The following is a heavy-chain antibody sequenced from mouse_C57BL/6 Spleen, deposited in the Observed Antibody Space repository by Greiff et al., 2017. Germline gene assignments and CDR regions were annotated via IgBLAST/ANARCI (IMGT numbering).Heavy chain of an antibody. CDR1: GYAFSSSW. D-gene: IGHD1-1*01. V-gene: IGHV1-82*01. CDR2: IYPGDGDT. CDR3: ASEVTTGHRCFDV. J-gene: IGHJ1*03. Sequence: QVQLQQSGPELVKPGASVKISCKASGYAFSSSWMNWVKQRPGKGLEWIGRIYPGDGDTNYNGKFKGKATLTADKSSSTAYLQLSSLTSEDSAVYVYASEVTTGHRCFDVWGTGTPVTVSA.